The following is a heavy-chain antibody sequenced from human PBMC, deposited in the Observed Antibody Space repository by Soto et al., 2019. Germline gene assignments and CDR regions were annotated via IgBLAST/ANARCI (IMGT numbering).Heavy chain of an antibody. CDR1: GFTFSSYS. CDR3: ARDGVIGYCSSTSCPDAFDI. CDR2: ISSSSSTI. J-gene: IGHJ3*02. D-gene: IGHD2-2*01. Sequence: EVQLVESGGGLVQPGGSLRLSCAASGFTFSSYSMNWVRQAPGKGLEWVSYISSSSSTIYYADSVKGRFTISRDNAKNSLYLQMNSLRAEDTAVYYCARDGVIGYCSSTSCPDAFDIWGQGTMVTVSS. V-gene: IGHV3-48*01.